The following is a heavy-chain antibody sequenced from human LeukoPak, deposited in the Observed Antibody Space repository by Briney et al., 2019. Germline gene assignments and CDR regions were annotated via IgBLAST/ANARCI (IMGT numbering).Heavy chain of an antibody. J-gene: IGHJ5*02. D-gene: IGHD3-9*01. CDR1: GYTFTSYY. CDR3: ARVQYYDILTGYQRYNWFDP. V-gene: IGHV1-46*01. Sequence: ASVKVSCKASGYTFTSYYMHWVRQAPGQGLEWMGIINPSGGSTSYAQKFQGRVTMTRNTSISTAYMELSSLRSEDTAVYYCARVQYYDILTGYQRYNWFDPWGQGTLVTVSS. CDR2: INPSGGST.